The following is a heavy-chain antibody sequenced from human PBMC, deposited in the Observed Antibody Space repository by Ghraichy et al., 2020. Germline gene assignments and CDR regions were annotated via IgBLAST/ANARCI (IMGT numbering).Heavy chain of an antibody. J-gene: IGHJ4*02. CDR3: VKAYSYDFWSGYCVF. CDR1: GFTFSHFA. V-gene: IGHV3-64D*06. D-gene: IGHD3-3*01. Sequence: GSLRLSCSASGFTFSHFAMHWVRQAPGKGLEYISSVTSNGVNTDYADSVRGRFTISRDNSKNTLYLQMGSLRTEDTAVYYCVKAYSYDFWSGYCVFWGQGTLVTVSS. CDR2: VTSNGVNT.